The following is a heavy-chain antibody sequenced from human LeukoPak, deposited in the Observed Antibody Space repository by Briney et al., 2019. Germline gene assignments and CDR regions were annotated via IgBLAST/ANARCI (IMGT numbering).Heavy chain of an antibody. D-gene: IGHD3-3*01. CDR2: ISSNGGST. J-gene: IGHJ4*02. Sequence: GGSLRLSCAASGFTVSSNYMSWVRQAPGKGLEYVSAISSNGGSTYYANSVKGRFTISRDNSKNTLYLQMGSLRAEDMVVYYCARSGRSDFWSGYPIDYWGQGTLVTVSS. V-gene: IGHV3-64*01. CDR3: ARSGRSDFWSGYPIDY. CDR1: GFTVSSNY.